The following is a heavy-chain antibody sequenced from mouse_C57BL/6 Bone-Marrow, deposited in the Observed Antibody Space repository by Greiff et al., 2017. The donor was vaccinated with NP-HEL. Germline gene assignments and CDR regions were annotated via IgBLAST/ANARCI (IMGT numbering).Heavy chain of an antibody. V-gene: IGHV1-19*01. Sequence: EVQLQQSGPVLVKPGASVKMSCKASGYTFTDYYMNWVKQSHGKSLEWIGVINPYNGGTSYNQKFKGKATLTVDKAYSTAYMELNSLTSEDSAVYFCARRKLLTFCYRYFDVWGTGTTVTVSS. CDR3: ARRKLLTFCYRYFDV. J-gene: IGHJ1*03. CDR2: INPYNGGT. D-gene: IGHD5-5*01. CDR1: GYTFTDYY.